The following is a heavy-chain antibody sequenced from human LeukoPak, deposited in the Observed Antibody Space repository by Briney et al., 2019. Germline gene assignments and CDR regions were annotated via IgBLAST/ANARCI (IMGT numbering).Heavy chain of an antibody. V-gene: IGHV3-30*18. Sequence: GGSLRPSCAASGFTFSSYGIHWVRQAPGKGLEWVAVISNDGSDKSYADSVKGRFTISRDNSKNTLYLQMNSLRAEDTAVYFCAKGTVIVGYYFDSWGQGTLVTVSS. CDR1: GFTFSSYG. D-gene: IGHD3-22*01. CDR3: AKGTVIVGYYFDS. J-gene: IGHJ4*02. CDR2: ISNDGSDK.